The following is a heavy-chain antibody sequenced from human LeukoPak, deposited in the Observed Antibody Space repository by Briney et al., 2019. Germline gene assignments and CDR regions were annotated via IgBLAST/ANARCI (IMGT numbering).Heavy chain of an antibody. Sequence: SETLSLTCAVSGYSISSGYYWGWIRQPPGKGLEWIGSIYHSGSTYYNPSLKSRVTISVDTSKNQFSLKLSSVTAADTAVYYCARDVRAVAGPEDYWGQGTLVTVSS. CDR2: IYHSGST. D-gene: IGHD6-19*01. V-gene: IGHV4-38-2*02. CDR1: GYSISSGYY. J-gene: IGHJ4*02. CDR3: ARDVRAVAGPEDY.